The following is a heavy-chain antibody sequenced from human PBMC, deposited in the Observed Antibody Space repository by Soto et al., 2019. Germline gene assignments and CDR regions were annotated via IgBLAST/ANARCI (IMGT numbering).Heavy chain of an antibody. CDR1: GFPFTRSA. Sequence: GAAVNVSCNVPGFPFTRSAVQWVRHAQGQRGEWIGWIVVDTGYKKNTQKFQGRVTITADESTSTVYMELSGLRSDDTAVYYCARDKDRLQLGGNYYYILDVWGQGTTVTVSS. CDR3: ARDKDRLQLGGNYYYILDV. CDR2: IVVDTGYK. V-gene: IGHV1-58*01. D-gene: IGHD5-12*01. J-gene: IGHJ6*03.